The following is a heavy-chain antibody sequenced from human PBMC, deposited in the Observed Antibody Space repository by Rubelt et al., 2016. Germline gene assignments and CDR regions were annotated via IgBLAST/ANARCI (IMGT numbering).Heavy chain of an antibody. J-gene: IGHJ4*02. D-gene: IGHD2-15*01. V-gene: IGHV5-51*01. CDR3: ARQVVVAATEDYFDY. CDR1: GYSFTSYW. Sequence: VKWTGESLKISCKGSGYSFTSYWIGWVRQMPGKGLEWMGIIYPGDSDTRYRPSFQGQVTISADKSISTAYLQWSSLKASDTAMYYCARQVVVAATEDYFDYWGQGTLVTVSS. CDR2: IYPGDSDT.